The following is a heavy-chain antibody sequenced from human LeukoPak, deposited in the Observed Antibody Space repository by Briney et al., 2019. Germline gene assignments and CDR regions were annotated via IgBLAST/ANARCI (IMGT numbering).Heavy chain of an antibody. CDR1: GGSISSYC. D-gene: IGHD3-9*01. V-gene: IGHV4-59*08. J-gene: IGHJ4*02. CDR3: AGSDILTGH. CDR2: IYYSGST. Sequence: SETLSLTCTVSGGSISSYCWNWIRQPPGKGLEWIGYIYYSGSTNYNPSLKSRVTISVDTSKNQFSLKLSSVTAADTAVYYCAGSDILTGHWGQGTLVTVSS.